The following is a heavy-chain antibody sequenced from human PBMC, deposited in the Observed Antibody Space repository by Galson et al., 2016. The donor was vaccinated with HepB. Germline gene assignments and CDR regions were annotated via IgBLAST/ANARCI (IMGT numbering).Heavy chain of an antibody. D-gene: IGHD5-18*01. V-gene: IGHV3-30*03. J-gene: IGHJ4*02. CDR2: ISYDGSSK. CDR3: ARDPRKWQLGFRYGFDY. CDR1: GFAFSNYG. Sequence: SLRLSCAGSGFAFSNYGMHWVRQAPGKGLEWVAVISYDGSSKYSADSVKGRFTISRDNSKNTLYLQMNSLRVEDTAIYYCARDPRKWQLGFRYGFDYWGRGTLVTVSS.